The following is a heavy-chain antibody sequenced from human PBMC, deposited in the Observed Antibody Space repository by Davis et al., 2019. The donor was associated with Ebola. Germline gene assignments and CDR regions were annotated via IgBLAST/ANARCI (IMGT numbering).Heavy chain of an antibody. CDR3: ARAGGRNWYFDL. D-gene: IGHD2-15*01. Sequence: MPGGSLRLSCTVSGGSISSSSYYWGWIRQPPGKGLEWIGSIYYSGSTYYNPSLKSRVTISVDTSKNQFSLKLSSVTAADTAVYYCARAGGRNWYFDLWGRGTLVTVSS. CDR1: GGSISSSSYY. J-gene: IGHJ2*01. CDR2: IYYSGST. V-gene: IGHV4-39*07.